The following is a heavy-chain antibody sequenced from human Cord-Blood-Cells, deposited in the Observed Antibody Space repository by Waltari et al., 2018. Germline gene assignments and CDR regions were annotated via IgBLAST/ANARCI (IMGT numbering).Heavy chain of an antibody. CDR3: ARGGMTTNDSSFDY. Sequence: QVQLVESGGGVVQPGRSLRPSCAASGFTFSSYAMHWVRQAPGKGLEWVAVISYDGSNKYYADSVKGRFTISRDNSKNTLYLQMNSLRAEDTAVYYCARGGMTTNDSSFDYWGQGTLVTVSS. CDR2: ISYDGSNK. D-gene: IGHD2-8*01. J-gene: IGHJ4*02. V-gene: IGHV3-30*04. CDR1: GFTFSSYA.